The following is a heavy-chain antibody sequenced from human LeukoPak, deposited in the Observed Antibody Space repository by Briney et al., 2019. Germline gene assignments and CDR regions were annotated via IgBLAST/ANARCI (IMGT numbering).Heavy chain of an antibody. CDR2: ITSDGRST. J-gene: IGHJ4*02. Sequence: GGSLRLSCADSRVSFNTYWMHWVRQAPRVGLVLVARITSDGRSTSYAASVKSRFTICRDNDKNTLYLKMNILRAEGAAIYYCVRGRYYLDYWGQGTLVTVSS. CDR1: RVSFNTYW. D-gene: IGHD5-24*01. CDR3: VRGRYYLDY. V-gene: IGHV3-74*01.